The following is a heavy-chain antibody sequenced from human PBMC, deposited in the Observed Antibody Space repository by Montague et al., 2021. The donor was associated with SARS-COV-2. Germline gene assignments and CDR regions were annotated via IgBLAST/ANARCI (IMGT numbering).Heavy chain of an antibody. CDR3: ARVEGMIGGITHFDY. CDR1: GASITSHY. D-gene: IGHD2-21*01. CDR2: TYYSGST. V-gene: IGHV4-59*11. Sequence: SETLSLTCSVSGASITSHYWTWVRQSPGKGLQWIGYTYYSGSTSXXPSLQSRLTMTVDTSKNQFTLRLMSVTAADSAVYYCARVEGMIGGITHFDYWGQGLPVTVSS. J-gene: IGHJ4*02.